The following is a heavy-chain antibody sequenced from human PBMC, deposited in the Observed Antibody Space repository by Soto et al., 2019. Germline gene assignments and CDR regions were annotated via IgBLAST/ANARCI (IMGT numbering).Heavy chain of an antibody. CDR2: IYWDDDK. J-gene: IGHJ3*02. Sequence: QITLKESGPTLVKPTQTLTLTCTFSGFSLSTSGVGVGWIRQPPGKALEWLALIYWDDDKRYSPSLKSRLTITKDASKNQVVLTMTKLDPVDTATYYCAHTYYDFWSGYYDAFDIWGQGTMVTVSS. CDR3: AHTYYDFWSGYYDAFDI. D-gene: IGHD3-3*01. CDR1: GFSLSTSGVG. V-gene: IGHV2-5*02.